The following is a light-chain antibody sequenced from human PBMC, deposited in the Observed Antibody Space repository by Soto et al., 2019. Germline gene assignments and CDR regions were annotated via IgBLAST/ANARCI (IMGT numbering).Light chain of an antibody. CDR2: EAS. Sequence: DIQMTQSPSTLSAFVGDRVTITCRASQNIRGWLAWYQQRPGKAPDLLIFEASRLEGGVPSRFSGSGSGTEFTLTIDSLQPDDFATCYCQQYDSYSPTFCQVTRVEFK. CDR1: QNIRGW. J-gene: IGKJ1*01. V-gene: IGKV1-5*01. CDR3: QQYDSYSPT.